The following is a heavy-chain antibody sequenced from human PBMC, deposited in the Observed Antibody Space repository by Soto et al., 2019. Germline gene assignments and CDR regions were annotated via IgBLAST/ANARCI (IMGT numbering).Heavy chain of an antibody. D-gene: IGHD1-7*01. CDR3: ARDSIQTGTTGLAFDS. CDR1: GGSISGYY. CDR2: IYYRGST. Sequence: SETLSLTCTVSGGSISGYYWTWIRQPPGKGLEWIGHIYYRGSTNYNPSLKSRVTISVATSKNQVSLKLSSVIAADTAVYYCARDSIQTGTTGLAFDSWGQGSLVTVSS. V-gene: IGHV4-59*01. J-gene: IGHJ4*02.